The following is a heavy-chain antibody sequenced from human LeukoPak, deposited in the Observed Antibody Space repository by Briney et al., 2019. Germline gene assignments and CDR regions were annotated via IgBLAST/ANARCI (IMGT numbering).Heavy chain of an antibody. CDR1: GGSFNRNA. CDR2: IIPMFPTP. Sequence: GASVKVYCKASGGSFNRNAVSWVRQAPGQGLEWMGGIIPMFPTPNYAQKFQDRVTITADESTTTVYMELSSLRSEDPAVYYCARVSYYYGSGSYNNWFDPWGQGTLVTVSS. J-gene: IGHJ5*02. V-gene: IGHV1-69*13. CDR3: ARVSYYYGSGSYNNWFDP. D-gene: IGHD3-10*01.